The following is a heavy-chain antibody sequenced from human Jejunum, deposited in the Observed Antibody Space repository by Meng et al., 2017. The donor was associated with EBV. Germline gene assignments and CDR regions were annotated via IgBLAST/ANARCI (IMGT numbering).Heavy chain of an antibody. J-gene: IGHJ4*02. D-gene: IGHD3-10*01. CDR2: IIPIFGRT. CDR3: ARVPMHFESGRASDY. Sequence: QVQLVQSWAAVKKPGSSVKVSVKASGGTFSTYAISWVRQAPGQGLEWMGGIIPIFGRTNYAQRFQGRVTITADESTSTVYMEVSSLRSEDTAVYYCARVPMHFESGRASDYWGQGTLVTVSS. V-gene: IGHV1-69*12. CDR1: GGTFSTYA.